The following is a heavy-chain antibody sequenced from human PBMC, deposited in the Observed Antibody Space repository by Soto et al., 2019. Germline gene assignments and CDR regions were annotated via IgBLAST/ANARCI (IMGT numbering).Heavy chain of an antibody. CDR1: GFTFTSYT. J-gene: IGHJ4*02. CDR2: ISSSSDYI. CDR3: ARARVYATGPLDF. V-gene: IGHV3-21*06. D-gene: IGHD6-13*01. Sequence: GGSLRLSCAASGFTFTSYTMNWVRQAPGKGLEWVSSISSSSDYIYYADSMKGRVTISRDNAKNSLFLDMNSLTGEDTAVYYCARARVYATGPLDFWGQGTLVTVYS.